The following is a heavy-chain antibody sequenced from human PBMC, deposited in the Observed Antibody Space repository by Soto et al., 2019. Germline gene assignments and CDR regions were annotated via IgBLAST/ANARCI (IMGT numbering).Heavy chain of an antibody. CDR2: IYHSGKT. CDR1: GYSISSGYY. D-gene: IGHD3-22*01. CDR3: ARDKRVTMIGGWFDP. Sequence: SETPSLTCVVSGYSISSGYYWACVRQPPGKELEWIGSIYHSGKTYYKPSLRSRVTVSVDTSKNQFSMKLISVTAADTAVYYCARDKRVTMIGGWFDPWGQGTLVTVSS. V-gene: IGHV4-38-2*02. J-gene: IGHJ5*02.